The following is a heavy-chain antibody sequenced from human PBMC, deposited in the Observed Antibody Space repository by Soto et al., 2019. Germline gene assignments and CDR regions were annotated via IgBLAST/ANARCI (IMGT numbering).Heavy chain of an antibody. Sequence: QLQLVQSGAEVKKPGASVKGSCKSSGYTFTSYAITWVRQATGQGLEWMGWMNPNSANTGYAQKFQGRVTMTRNTSISTAYMELSSLRLEAAAVSYCARAGVRGMDVWGQGTPVTVSS. V-gene: IGHV1-8*01. CDR2: MNPNSANT. CDR3: ARAGVRGMDV. J-gene: IGHJ6*02. D-gene: IGHD3-10*01. CDR1: GYTFTSYA.